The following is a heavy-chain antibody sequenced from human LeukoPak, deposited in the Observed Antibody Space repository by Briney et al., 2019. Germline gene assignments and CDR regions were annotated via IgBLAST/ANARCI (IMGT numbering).Heavy chain of an antibody. CDR2: ISWNSGSI. D-gene: IGHD1-14*01. V-gene: IGHV3-9*03. CDR3: AKEFAGRAGAFDI. Sequence: GRSLRLSCAASGFTFDDYAMHWVRHAPGKGLEWASGISWNSGSIGYADSVKGRFTISRDNAKNSLYLQMNSLRAEDMALYYCAKEFAGRAGAFDIWGQGTMVTVSS. CDR1: GFTFDDYA. J-gene: IGHJ3*02.